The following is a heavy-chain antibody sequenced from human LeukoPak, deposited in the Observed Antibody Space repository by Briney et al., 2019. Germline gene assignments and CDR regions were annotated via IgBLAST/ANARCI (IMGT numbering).Heavy chain of an antibody. CDR1: GFTFSSYA. CDR3: AKEVAAAGPADY. J-gene: IGHJ4*02. V-gene: IGHV3-23*01. CDR2: ISGSGGST. Sequence: GGSLRLSCAASGFTFSSYAMSWVRQAPGKGLEWVSAISGSGGSTYYADSVKGRFTISRDNSKKTLYLQITSLRAEDTAVYYCAKEVAAAGPADYWGQGTLVTVSS. D-gene: IGHD6-13*01.